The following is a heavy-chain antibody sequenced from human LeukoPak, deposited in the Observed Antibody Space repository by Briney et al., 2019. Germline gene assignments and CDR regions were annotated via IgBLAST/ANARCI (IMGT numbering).Heavy chain of an antibody. CDR3: ARDRSLWFGESPGYFDY. Sequence: VASVKVSCKASGYTFTSYGISWVRQAPGQGLEWMGWISAYNGNTNYAQKLQGRVTMTTDTSTSTAYMELRSLRSDDTAVYYCARDRSLWFGESPGYFDYWGQGTLVTVSS. D-gene: IGHD3-10*01. V-gene: IGHV1-18*01. J-gene: IGHJ4*02. CDR1: GYTFTSYG. CDR2: ISAYNGNT.